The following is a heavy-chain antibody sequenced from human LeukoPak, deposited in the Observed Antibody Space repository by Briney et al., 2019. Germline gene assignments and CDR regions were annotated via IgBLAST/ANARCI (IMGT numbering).Heavy chain of an antibody. J-gene: IGHJ4*02. D-gene: IGHD5-12*01. Sequence: SETLSLTCIVSGCSLSSWAYFWMCMRQPPGEALECIGIIYYSETTYYNLSLKSRLTVSKDTSKNHFSLTLSTVTAAATAVYYCTRAHGSGGDYFDYWGQGTLVTVSS. CDR3: TRAHGSGGDYFDY. CDR2: IYYSETT. V-gene: IGHV4-30-4*01. CDR1: GCSLSSWAYF.